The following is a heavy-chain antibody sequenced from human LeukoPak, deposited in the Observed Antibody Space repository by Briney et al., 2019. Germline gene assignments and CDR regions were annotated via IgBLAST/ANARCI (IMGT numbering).Heavy chain of an antibody. Sequence: GGSLRLSCAASGFTFSNFWMRWVRPAPGEGREWVGRIKSKTDCGITDYAAPVKVGFTISRDDSKNTLFLQMNGMKIEDTAVYYCTTVSREDSSSDYWGQGTLVTVSS. CDR3: TTVSREDSSSDY. J-gene: IGHJ4*02. CDR2: IKSKTDCGIT. D-gene: IGHD6-13*01. V-gene: IGHV3-15*01. CDR1: GFTFSNFW.